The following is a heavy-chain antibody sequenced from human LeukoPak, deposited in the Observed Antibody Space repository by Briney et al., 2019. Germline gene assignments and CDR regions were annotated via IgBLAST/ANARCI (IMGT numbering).Heavy chain of an antibody. CDR3: AAGSSVDF. D-gene: IGHD3-10*01. CDR1: GFTVSSNY. J-gene: IGHJ4*02. CDR2: IKQEGREK. Sequence: PGGSLRLSCAASGFTVSSNYMSWVRQAPGKGLEWVARIKQEGREKYYVDSVKGRFTISRDNAEKSLYLQMNSLRPEDTAVYYCAAGSSVDFWGQGTLVTVSS. V-gene: IGHV3-7*02.